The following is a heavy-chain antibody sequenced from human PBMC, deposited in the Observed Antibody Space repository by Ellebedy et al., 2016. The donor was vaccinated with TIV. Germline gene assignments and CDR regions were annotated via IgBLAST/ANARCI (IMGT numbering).Heavy chain of an antibody. CDR3: AKDLGFAMDV. D-gene: IGHD7-27*01. CDR1: GFSFSSSG. Sequence: PGGSLRLSCAASGFSFSSSGMSWVRQAPGKGLEWVAIAHNDETYKFYADSVKGRFTVSRDNSGNTAYLHMSSLRVEDTAVYYCAKDLGFAMDVWGQGTTVTVSS. J-gene: IGHJ6*02. CDR2: AHNDETYK. V-gene: IGHV3-30*02.